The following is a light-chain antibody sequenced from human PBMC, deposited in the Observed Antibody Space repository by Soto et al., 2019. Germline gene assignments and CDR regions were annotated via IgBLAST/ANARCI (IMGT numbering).Light chain of an antibody. CDR3: QQSDNVPFT. J-gene: IGKJ3*01. CDR1: QDISTY. CDR2: DAS. V-gene: IGKV1-33*01. Sequence: DIQMTQSPSSLSASVGDRVTITCQASQDISTYLNWYQQKPGKAPKLLIYDASNLETGVPARFSGSGSGTHFTFTITSLQPEAITTYYCQQSDNVPFTFGPGTKVDIK.